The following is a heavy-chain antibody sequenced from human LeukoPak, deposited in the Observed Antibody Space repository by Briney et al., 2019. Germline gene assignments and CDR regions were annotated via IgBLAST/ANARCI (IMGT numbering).Heavy chain of an antibody. CDR2: ISSTGSAI. J-gene: IGHJ4*02. D-gene: IGHD5-12*01. CDR3: ATKGGFAD. CDR1: GLSFSSYE. Sequence: PGGSLRLSCAASGLSFSSYEMNWVRQAPGKGLEWISYISSTGSAIFYADSVKGRFTISRDNAKNSLYLQTNSLRAEDTAFYYCATKGGFADWGQGTLVTVSS. V-gene: IGHV3-48*03.